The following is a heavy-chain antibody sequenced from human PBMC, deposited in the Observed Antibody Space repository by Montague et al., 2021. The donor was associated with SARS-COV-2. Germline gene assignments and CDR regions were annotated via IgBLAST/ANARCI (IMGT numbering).Heavy chain of an antibody. Sequence: SETLSLTCSVSGSSISSGYYWGWIRQTPGKGLEWIGSRYQNGATYYSPSLKRPVTILLDTSKNQFSLSLSPVTAADTAVYYCARSGVGIFDFSYFDSWGQGSLVIVSS. V-gene: IGHV4-38-2*02. CDR2: RYQNGAT. CDR3: ARSGVGIFDFSYFDS. J-gene: IGHJ4*02. CDR1: GSSISSGYY. D-gene: IGHD3-3*01.